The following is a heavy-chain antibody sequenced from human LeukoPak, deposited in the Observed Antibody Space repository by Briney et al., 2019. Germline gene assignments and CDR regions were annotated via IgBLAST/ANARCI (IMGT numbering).Heavy chain of an antibody. Sequence: SETLSLTCTVSGGSISSSSYYWGWIRQPPGKGLEWIGSIYYSGSTYYNPSLKSRVTISVDTSKNQFSLKLSSVTAADTAVYYRARDYGEVGYFDYWGQGTLVTVSS. CDR2: IYYSGST. CDR1: GGSISSSSYY. CDR3: ARDYGEVGYFDY. J-gene: IGHJ4*02. D-gene: IGHD4-17*01. V-gene: IGHV4-39*02.